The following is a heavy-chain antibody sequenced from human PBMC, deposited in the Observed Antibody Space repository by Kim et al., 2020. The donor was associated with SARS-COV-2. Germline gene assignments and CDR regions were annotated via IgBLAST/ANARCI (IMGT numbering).Heavy chain of an antibody. CDR2: ISYDGSNK. CDR3: AKDLGLAPVKNSPIDY. J-gene: IGHJ4*01. Sequence: GGSLRLSCAASGFTFSSYGMHWVRQAPGKGLEWVAVISYDGSNKYYADSVKGRFTISRDNSKNTLYLQMNSLRAEDTAVYYCAKDLGLAPVKNSPIDYWG. CDR1: GFTFSSYG. V-gene: IGHV3-30*18. D-gene: IGHD1-26*01.